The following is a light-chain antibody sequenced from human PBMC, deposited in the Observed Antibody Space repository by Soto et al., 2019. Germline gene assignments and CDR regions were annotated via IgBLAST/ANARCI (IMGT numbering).Light chain of an antibody. J-gene: IGKJ4*01. CDR1: QSVSSSY. Sequence: EIVLTQSPGTLSSSPGERATLSCRASQSVSSSYLAWYQQKPGQAPRLLIYGASDRATAIPDRFSGSGSGTDFTLTISRLEPEDFAVYYCQQYGSSPTFGGGTRVEIK. CDR3: QQYGSSPT. V-gene: IGKV3-20*01. CDR2: GAS.